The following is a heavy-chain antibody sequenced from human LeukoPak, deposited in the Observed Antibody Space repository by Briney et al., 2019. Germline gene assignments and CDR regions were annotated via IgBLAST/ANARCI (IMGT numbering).Heavy chain of an antibody. D-gene: IGHD6-19*01. CDR3: AKETVAAPPIDY. CDR1: GFTISSYA. J-gene: IGHJ4*02. Sequence: GGSLRLSCAASGFTISSYAMSWVRQAPGKGLEWVSAISGSAYSTYYADSVKGRFTISRDNSKNTLYLQMNSLRAEDTAVYYCAKETVAAPPIDYWGQGTLVTVSS. CDR2: ISGSAYST. V-gene: IGHV3-23*01.